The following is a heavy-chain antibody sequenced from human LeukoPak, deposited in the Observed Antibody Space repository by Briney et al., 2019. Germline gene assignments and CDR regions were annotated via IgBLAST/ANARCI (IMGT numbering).Heavy chain of an antibody. CDR3: ARIAAAGTDTEYFRH. CDR2: IIPIFGTA. J-gene: IGHJ1*01. CDR1: GGTFSSYA. D-gene: IGHD6-13*01. V-gene: IGHV1-69*05. Sequence: SVKVSCKASGGTFSSYAISWVRQAPGQGLEWMGRIIPIFGTANYAQKFQGRVTITTDESTSTAYMELSSLRSEDTAVYYCARIAAAGTDTEYFRHWGQGTLVTVSS.